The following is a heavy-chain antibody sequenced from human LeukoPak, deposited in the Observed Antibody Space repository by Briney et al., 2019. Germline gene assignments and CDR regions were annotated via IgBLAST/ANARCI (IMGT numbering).Heavy chain of an antibody. D-gene: IGHD4-17*01. CDR1: GYSFTTHW. Sequence: GESLKISCQASGYSFTTHWIGWVRQMPGKGPEWMGIIFPDDSDTRYMPSFQGQVTISVDKSISTAYLQWSRLRASDSAMYYCARRLPADYGDYVDAFDIWGQGAMVTVS. CDR3: ARRLPADYGDYVDAFDI. J-gene: IGHJ3*02. CDR2: IFPDDSDT. V-gene: IGHV5-51*01.